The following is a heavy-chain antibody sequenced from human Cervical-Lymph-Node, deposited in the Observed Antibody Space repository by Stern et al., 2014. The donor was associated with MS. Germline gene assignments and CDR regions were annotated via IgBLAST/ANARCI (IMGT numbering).Heavy chain of an antibody. D-gene: IGHD1-1*01. J-gene: IGHJ4*02. CDR2: ITNVGST. V-gene: IGHV3-53*01. CDR1: GFTVSRDY. CDR3: ARDTSSPERSDW. Sequence: QLMQSGGGVIQPGGSLRLSCTASGFTVSRDYLTWVRQAPGQGLEWFSLITNVGSTFYTDSVKGRFTISRDDSKNTVYLHMTSLRAEDTAMYYCARDTSSPERSDWWGQGTLVTVSS.